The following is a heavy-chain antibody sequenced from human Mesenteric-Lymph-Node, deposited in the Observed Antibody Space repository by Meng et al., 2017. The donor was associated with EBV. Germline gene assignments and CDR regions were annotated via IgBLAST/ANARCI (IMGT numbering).Heavy chain of an antibody. CDR1: GGSFGGYF. D-gene: IGHD2-2*02. V-gene: IGHV4-34*01. J-gene: IGHJ4*02. CDR3: ARVDYTKSLPFDY. Sequence: VQLPQGGAGLFKPSETLSLTCAVYGGSFGGYFWNWIRQPPGKGLEWIGEINHSGSTNYNPSLKSRVTISVDTSRYQFSLKLPSVTAADTAVYYCARVDYTKSLPFDYWGRGTLVTVSS. CDR2: INHSGST.